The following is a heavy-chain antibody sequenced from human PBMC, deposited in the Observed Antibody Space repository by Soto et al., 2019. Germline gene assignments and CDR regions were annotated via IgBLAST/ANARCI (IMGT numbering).Heavy chain of an antibody. CDR1: EGTFNSYA. Sequence: QAQLVQSGAEVRKPGSSVKLSCKASEGTFNSYAIAWVRQAPGQGLEWMGGIITYYNTLHYAQKFQDRFTITADDSTNTLYMELSSLRSDDTAVYFCASGASRWYPYFFDSWGQGTLVTVSS. J-gene: IGHJ4*02. D-gene: IGHD6-13*01. V-gene: IGHV1-69*01. CDR3: ASGASRWYPYFFDS. CDR2: IITYYNTL.